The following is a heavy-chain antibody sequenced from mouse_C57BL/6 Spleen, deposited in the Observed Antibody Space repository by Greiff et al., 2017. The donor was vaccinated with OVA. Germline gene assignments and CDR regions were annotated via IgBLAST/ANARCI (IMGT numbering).Heavy chain of an antibody. J-gene: IGHJ3*01. CDR1: GFSLTSYG. CDR3: AKNSGGNYLAWFAY. Sequence: VKLMESGPGLVQPSQSLSITCTVSGFSLTSYGVHWVRQSPGKGLEWLGVIWRGGSTNYNAAFMSRLSITKDNSKSQIFFKMNSLQADDTAIYYCAKNSGGNYLAWFAYWGQGTLVTVSA. CDR2: IWRGGST. V-gene: IGHV2-5*01. D-gene: IGHD2-1*01.